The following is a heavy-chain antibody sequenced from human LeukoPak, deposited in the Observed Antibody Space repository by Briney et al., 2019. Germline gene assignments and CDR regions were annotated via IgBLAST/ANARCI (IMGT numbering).Heavy chain of an antibody. CDR1: GFTFSSYG. CDR3: AKGPLFGMITFGGVIDY. V-gene: IGHV3-30*18. CDR2: ISYDGSNK. D-gene: IGHD3-16*02. J-gene: IGHJ4*02. Sequence: PGGSLGLSCAASGFTFSSYGMQWVPQARGKGLEGGAVISYDGSNKYYTDSVKGRFTISRDKSKNTPYLQMNSLRAEDTAVYYCAKGPLFGMITFGGVIDYWGQGTLVTVSS.